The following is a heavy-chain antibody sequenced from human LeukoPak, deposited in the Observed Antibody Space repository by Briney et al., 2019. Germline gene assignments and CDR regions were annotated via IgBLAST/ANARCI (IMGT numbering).Heavy chain of an antibody. CDR1: GFTFSSYG. J-gene: IGHJ4*02. Sequence: GGSPRLSCAASGFTFSSYGMHWVRQAPGKGLEWVAVIWYDGSNKYYADSVKGRFTISRDNSKNTLYLQMNSLRAEDTAVYYCARDPEAYCGGDCYVFDYWGQGTLVTVSS. D-gene: IGHD2-21*02. CDR3: ARDPEAYCGGDCYVFDY. V-gene: IGHV3-33*01. CDR2: IWYDGSNK.